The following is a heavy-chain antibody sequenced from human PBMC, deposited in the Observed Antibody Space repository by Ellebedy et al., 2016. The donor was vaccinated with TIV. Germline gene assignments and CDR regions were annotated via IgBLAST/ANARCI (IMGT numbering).Heavy chain of an antibody. CDR3: AKPRGYCSSTSCWASFDY. V-gene: IGHV3-23*01. D-gene: IGHD2-2*01. J-gene: IGHJ4*02. CDR1: GFTFSSYA. CDR2: ISGSGGST. Sequence: GGSLRLSXAASGFTFSSYAMSWVRQAPGKGLEWVSAISGSGGSTYYADSVKGRFTISRDNSKNTLYLQMNSLRAEDTAVYYCAKPRGYCSSTSCWASFDYWGQGTLVTVSS.